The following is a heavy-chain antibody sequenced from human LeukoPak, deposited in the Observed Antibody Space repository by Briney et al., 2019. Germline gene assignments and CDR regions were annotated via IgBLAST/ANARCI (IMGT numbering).Heavy chain of an antibody. J-gene: IGHJ4*02. CDR2: ISSSGSTI. V-gene: IGHV3-11*01. Sequence: GGSLRLSCAASGFTFSDYYMSWIRQAPGKGLEWVSYISSSGSTIYYADSVKGRFTISRDNAKNSLYLQMNSLRAEDTAVYYCASDGWNYYDSSGYIDYWGQGTLVTVSS. CDR1: GFTFSDYY. CDR3: ASDGWNYYDSSGYIDY. D-gene: IGHD3-22*01.